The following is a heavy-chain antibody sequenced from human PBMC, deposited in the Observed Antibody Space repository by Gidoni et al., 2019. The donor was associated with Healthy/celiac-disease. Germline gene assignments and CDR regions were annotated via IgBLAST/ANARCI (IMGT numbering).Heavy chain of an antibody. CDR2: LSYDGSNK. J-gene: IGHJ6*02. CDR3: AKDCSVTVTYRTGLYYYGMDV. CDR1: AFPSSREC. D-gene: IGHD4-17*01. V-gene: IGHV3-30*18. Sequence: QVPLVESGGGVVPPGGSLRLPCAASAFPSSRECMRGVRQARGKGLGWWAVLSYDGSNKYDADTVKCSFTISSDISKNTLYLQMYRLRADDTAVYYCAKDCSVTVTYRTGLYYYGMDVWGQGTTVTVSS.